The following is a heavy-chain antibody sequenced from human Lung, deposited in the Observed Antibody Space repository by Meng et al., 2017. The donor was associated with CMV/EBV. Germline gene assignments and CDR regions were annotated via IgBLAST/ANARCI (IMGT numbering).Heavy chain of an antibody. Sequence: SETLSLXXTVSGGSISNGGYYWSWIRQHPGKGLEWIGYIYYSGSTYYNPSLKSRVTISVDTSKNQFSLKLSSVTAADTAVYYCARDRCSSTSCYFGSYYYVMVVWGQGXTVTVSS. D-gene: IGHD2-2*01. J-gene: IGHJ6*02. CDR3: ARDRCSSTSCYFGSYYYVMVV. CDR2: IYYSGST. CDR1: GGSISNGGYY. V-gene: IGHV4-31*03.